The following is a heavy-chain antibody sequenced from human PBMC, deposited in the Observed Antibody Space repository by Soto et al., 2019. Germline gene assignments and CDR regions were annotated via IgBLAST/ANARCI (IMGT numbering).Heavy chain of an antibody. D-gene: IGHD2-8*02. CDR3: ARDKITGLFAY. CDR2: INHSGST. V-gene: IGHV4-34*01. Sequence: QVQLQQWGAGLLKPSETLSLTCAVYGGSFSGYYWTWIRQPPGTGLEWIGEINHSGSTNYNPSLKXRXTXAXXTSKNQCSLKLTSVTAADTAVYYCARDKITGLFAYWGQGTLVTVSS. CDR1: GGSFSGYY. J-gene: IGHJ4*02.